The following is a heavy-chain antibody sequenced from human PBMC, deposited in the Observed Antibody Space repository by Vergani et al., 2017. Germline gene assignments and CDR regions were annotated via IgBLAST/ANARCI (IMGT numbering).Heavy chain of an antibody. V-gene: IGHV1-69*06. J-gene: IGHJ4*02. CDR2: IIPIFGTA. CDR1: GGTFSSYA. Sequence: QVQLVQSGAEVKKPGSSVKVSCKASGGTFSSYAISWVRQAPGQGLEWMGGIIPIFGTANYAQKLQGRVTMTTDTSTSTAYMELRSLRSDDPAVYYCARGGGGYCSGGSCYSGDYWGQGTLVTVSS. D-gene: IGHD2-15*01. CDR3: ARGGGGYCSGGSCYSGDY.